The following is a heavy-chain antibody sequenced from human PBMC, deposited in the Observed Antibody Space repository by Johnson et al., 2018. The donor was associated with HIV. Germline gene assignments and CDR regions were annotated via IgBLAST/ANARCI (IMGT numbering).Heavy chain of an antibody. V-gene: IGHV3-30*02. CDR1: GFTFSSYG. CDR3: ARGRIRQAYSGNYDDAFDI. J-gene: IGHJ3*02. Sequence: VQLVESGGGVVQPGGSLRLSCAASGFTFSSYGMHWVRQAPGKGLEWVAFIRYDGSDKYYADSVKGRFTISRDNSKKTLYMQMNSLRAEDTAVYYCARGRIRQAYSGNYDDAFDIWGQGTMVTVSS. D-gene: IGHD1-26*01. CDR2: IRYDGSDK.